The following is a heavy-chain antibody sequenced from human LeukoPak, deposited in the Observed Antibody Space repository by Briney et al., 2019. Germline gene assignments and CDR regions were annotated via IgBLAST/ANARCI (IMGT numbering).Heavy chain of an antibody. CDR2: IIPIFGRA. Sequence: SVKVSCKASGCTFSSYAISWVRQAPGQGLEWMGGIIPIFGRANYAQKFQGRVTITTDESTSTAYMELSSLRSEDTAVYYCASHYYGSGSYSPFDYWGQGTLVTVSS. CDR1: GCTFSSYA. CDR3: ASHYYGSGSYSPFDY. J-gene: IGHJ4*02. V-gene: IGHV1-69*05. D-gene: IGHD3-10*01.